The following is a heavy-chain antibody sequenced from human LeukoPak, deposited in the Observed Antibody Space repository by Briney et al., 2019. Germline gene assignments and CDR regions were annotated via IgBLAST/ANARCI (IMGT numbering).Heavy chain of an antibody. V-gene: IGHV3-23*01. Sequence: GGSLRLSCAASGFTFSSYTMTWVRQAPGKGLEWVSTISDSGGSTYCADSVKGRFTISRDNSKNTLYLQMNSLRAEDTAVYYCAKGTTWELPRFDYWGQGTLVTVSS. CDR1: GFTFSSYT. D-gene: IGHD1-26*01. J-gene: IGHJ4*02. CDR2: ISDSGGST. CDR3: AKGTTWELPRFDY.